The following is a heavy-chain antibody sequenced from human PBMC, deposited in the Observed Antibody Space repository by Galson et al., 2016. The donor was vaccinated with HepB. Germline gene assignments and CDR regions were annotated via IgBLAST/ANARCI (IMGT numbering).Heavy chain of an antibody. Sequence: SLRLSCAASGFTFSSYGMHWVRQPPGKGPEWVAVIWHDGNNKYYGDSVKGRFTISRDNAKNSLYLQMNGLRVDETAVYYCSREMTGSYFDWGQGTLVTVSS. CDR3: SREMTGSYFD. CDR2: IWHDGNNK. V-gene: IGHV3-33*01. J-gene: IGHJ4*02. CDR1: GFTFSSYG. D-gene: IGHD3-10*01.